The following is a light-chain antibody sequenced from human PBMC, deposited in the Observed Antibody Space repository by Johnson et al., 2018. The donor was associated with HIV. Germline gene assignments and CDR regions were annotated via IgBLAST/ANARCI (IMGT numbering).Light chain of an antibody. CDR1: SSNIGNNY. J-gene: IGLJ1*01. V-gene: IGLV1-51*01. Sequence: QSVLTQPPSVSAAPGQKVTISCSGSSSNIGNNYVSWYQQLPGTAPKLLIYVNNQRPSGIPDRFSVSKSGTSATLGITGLQTGDEADYYCGTWDSSLSGVFGTGTKVTVL. CDR2: VNN. CDR3: GTWDSSLSGV.